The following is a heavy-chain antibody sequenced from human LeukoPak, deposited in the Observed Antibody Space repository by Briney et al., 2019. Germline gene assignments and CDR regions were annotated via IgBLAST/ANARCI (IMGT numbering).Heavy chain of an antibody. Sequence: SETLSLTCTASGYSISSGYYWGWIRQPPGKGLEWIGSIYHSGSTNYNPSLKSRVTISVDTSKNQFSLKLSSVTAADTAVYYCASEPYGSGSLDYWGQGTLVTVSS. CDR2: IYHSGST. CDR1: GYSISSGYY. J-gene: IGHJ4*02. V-gene: IGHV4-38-2*02. D-gene: IGHD3-10*01. CDR3: ASEPYGSGSLDY.